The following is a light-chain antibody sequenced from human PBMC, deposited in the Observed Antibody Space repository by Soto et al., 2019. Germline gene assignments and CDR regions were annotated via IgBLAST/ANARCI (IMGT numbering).Light chain of an antibody. Sequence: QSALTQPASVSGSPGQSITISCTGSSSDVGGYNYVSWYQQHPDKAPKLMIYEVSNRTSGVSNRFSDSKSGNTASLTISGLQAEDEADYYCSSYTTTTTLVFGGGTQLTV. J-gene: IGLJ2*01. CDR2: EVS. V-gene: IGLV2-14*01. CDR1: SSDVGGYNY. CDR3: SSYTTTTTLV.